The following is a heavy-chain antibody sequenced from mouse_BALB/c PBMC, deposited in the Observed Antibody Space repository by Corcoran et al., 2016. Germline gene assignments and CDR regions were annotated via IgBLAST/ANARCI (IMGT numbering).Heavy chain of an antibody. CDR2: IYPGSGNT. D-gene: IGHD2-13*01. Sequence: QIQLQQSGPELVKPGASVKISCKASGYTYTDYYIHWVKQKPGQGLEWSGWIYPGSGNTKYNEKFKGKATLTVDTSTSTAYMQLSSLTSEDTAVYFCARYGDGDVYWGQGTTLTVSS. CDR3: ARYGDGDVY. J-gene: IGHJ2*01. CDR1: GYTYTDYY. V-gene: IGHV1-84*02.